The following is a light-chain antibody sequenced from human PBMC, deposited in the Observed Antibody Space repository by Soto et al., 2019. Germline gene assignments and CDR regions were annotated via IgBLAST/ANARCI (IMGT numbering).Light chain of an antibody. CDR3: QSYDSSLSGSV. J-gene: IGLJ7*01. V-gene: IGLV1-40*01. Sequence: QSVLTQSPSVSGAPGQRVIISCTGSSSNIGAGYDVHWYQQLPGTAPKLLIYGNSHRPSGVPDRFSGSKSGTSASLAITGLQTEDEADYYRQSYDSSLSGSVFGGGTQLTVL. CDR2: GNS. CDR1: SSNIGAGYD.